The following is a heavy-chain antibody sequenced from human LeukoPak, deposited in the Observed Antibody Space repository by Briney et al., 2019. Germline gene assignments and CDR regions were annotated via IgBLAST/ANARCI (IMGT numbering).Heavy chain of an antibody. CDR3: ARAAYSSTWYSRYFDL. CDR2: ISKSSYYI. D-gene: IGHD6-13*01. J-gene: IGHJ2*01. CDR1: GFTFSTYS. Sequence: PGGSLRLSCADSGFTFSTYSMNWVRQAPGKGLEWVSSISKSSYYIHYADSVKGRFTISRDNAKNSLFLQMNSLRAGDTAVYYCARAAYSSTWYSRYFDLWGRGTLVTVSS. V-gene: IGHV3-21*01.